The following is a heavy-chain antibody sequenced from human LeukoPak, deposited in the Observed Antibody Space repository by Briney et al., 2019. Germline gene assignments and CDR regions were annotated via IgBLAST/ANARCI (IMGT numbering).Heavy chain of an antibody. Sequence: SETLSLTCTVPGGSISSYYWSWIRQPAGKGLEWIGRIYTSGSTNYNPSLKSRVTMSVDTSKNQFSLKLSSVTAADTAVYYCARSITMVRGIDIGAFDIWGQGTMVTVSS. V-gene: IGHV4-4*07. CDR1: GGSISSYY. J-gene: IGHJ3*02. D-gene: IGHD3-10*01. CDR2: IYTSGST. CDR3: ARSITMVRGIDIGAFDI.